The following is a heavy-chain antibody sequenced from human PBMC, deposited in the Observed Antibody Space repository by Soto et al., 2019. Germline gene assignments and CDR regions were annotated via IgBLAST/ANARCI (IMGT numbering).Heavy chain of an antibody. D-gene: IGHD1-26*01. J-gene: IGHJ3*02. CDR1: GFTFSSYA. CDR2: LSSNGGST. V-gene: IGHV3-64D*09. Sequence: WGSLILSFPSSGFTFSSYAMHWVRQAPGTGLEYVSALSSNGGSTSYADSVKGRFTISRDNSKNTLYLQMSRLRAEDTAVYDCVKDPRGVGANLHAFDIWGQGTMGTVAS. CDR3: VKDPRGVGANLHAFDI.